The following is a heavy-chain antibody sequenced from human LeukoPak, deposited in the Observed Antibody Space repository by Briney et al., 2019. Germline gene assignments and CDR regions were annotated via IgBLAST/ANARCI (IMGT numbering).Heavy chain of an antibody. Sequence: GGSLTLSCAASGFSFSSYTMNWVRQAPGKGLEWVSSITSGSSYIYYADSVRGRFTISRDNAKSSLYLQMNSLRAEDTAVYYCASQGGLDYWGQGTLVTVSS. CDR2: ITSGSSYI. V-gene: IGHV3-21*01. CDR1: GFSFSSYT. J-gene: IGHJ4*02. CDR3: ASQGGLDY. D-gene: IGHD2-15*01.